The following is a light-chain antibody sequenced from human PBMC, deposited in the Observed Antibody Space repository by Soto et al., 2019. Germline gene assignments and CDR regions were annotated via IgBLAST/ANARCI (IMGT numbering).Light chain of an antibody. V-gene: IGLV2-14*01. J-gene: IGLJ2*01. Sequence: QSALTQPASVSGSPGQSITISCTGTSSDVGGYNYVSWYQQHPGKAPKLMIYEVRNRPSGVSNRFSGSKSGTTASLTISGLQAEDEADYYCSSHTDTGTHVVFGGGTKLTVL. CDR2: EVR. CDR1: SSDVGGYNY. CDR3: SSHTDTGTHVV.